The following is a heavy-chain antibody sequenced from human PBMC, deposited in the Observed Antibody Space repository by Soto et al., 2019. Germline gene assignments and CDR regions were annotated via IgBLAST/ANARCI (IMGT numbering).Heavy chain of an antibody. J-gene: IGHJ6*02. CDR3: ARFCVHPLGYYGHGQDL. D-gene: IGHD3-16*01. V-gene: IGHV5-51*01. CDR2: IYPGDSDT. Sequence: GESLRISCKGSGYSFSSNWIGWVRQMPGKGLELMGLIYPGDSDTRYSPSFQGQVTISADKSISTAYLQWRSLKASDTAMYYCARFCVHPLGYYGHGQDLWSQGTSATVS. CDR1: GYSFSSNW.